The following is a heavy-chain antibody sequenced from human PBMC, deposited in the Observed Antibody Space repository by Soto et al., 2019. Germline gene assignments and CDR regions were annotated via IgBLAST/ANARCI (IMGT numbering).Heavy chain of an antibody. CDR3: ARGKGYYYYGSGSALSYYGMDV. Sequence: QVQLVQSGAEVKKPGSSVKVSCKASGGTFSSYAISWVRQAPGQGLEWMGGVIPIFGTANYAQKFQGRVTISADEPTSTAYMERSSLRSEDTAVYYCARGKGYYYYGSGSALSYYGMDVWGQGTTVTVSS. V-gene: IGHV1-69*12. CDR2: VIPIFGTA. CDR1: GGTFSSYA. J-gene: IGHJ6*02. D-gene: IGHD3-10*01.